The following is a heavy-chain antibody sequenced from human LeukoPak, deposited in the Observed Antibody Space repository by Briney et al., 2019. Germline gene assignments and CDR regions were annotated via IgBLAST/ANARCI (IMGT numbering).Heavy chain of an antibody. CDR2: INHSGST. CDR3: ARGRCRGVVVPAASNYFDY. D-gene: IGHD2-2*01. J-gene: IGHJ4*02. CDR1: GGSFSGYY. Sequence: KPSETLSLTCAVYGGSFSGYYWSWIRQPPGKGLEWIGEINHSGSTNYNPSLKSRVTISVDTSKNQFSLKLSSVTAADTAVYYCARGRCRGVVVPAASNYFDYWGQGTLVTVSS. V-gene: IGHV4-34*01.